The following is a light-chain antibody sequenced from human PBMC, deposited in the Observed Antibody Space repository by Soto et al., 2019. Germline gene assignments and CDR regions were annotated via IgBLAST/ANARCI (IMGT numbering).Light chain of an antibody. V-gene: IGLV1-51*01. J-gene: IGLJ2*01. CDR2: DNN. CDR1: SSNIGTYY. Sequence: QSVLTQPPSVSAAPGQKVAISCSGSSSNIGTYYVSWYQHVPGAAPKLLIYDNNERPSGIPDRFSGSKSGTSATLGITGLQTEDEADYHCRTWDSSLSAVVFGGGTKLTVL. CDR3: RTWDSSLSAVV.